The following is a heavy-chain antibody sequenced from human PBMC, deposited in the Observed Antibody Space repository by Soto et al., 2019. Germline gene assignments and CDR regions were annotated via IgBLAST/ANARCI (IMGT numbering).Heavy chain of an antibody. Sequence: PSETLSLTCSVSGGSTSSYYWSWIRQPPGKGLERIGYISYSGSTNYNPSLKRRVTISIDTSKNQFSLKVSSVTAADTGVYYCARVGNWNYYSSAYYFDYWGQGTLVTVSS. CDR1: GGSTSSYY. CDR2: ISYSGST. CDR3: ARVGNWNYYSSAYYFDY. V-gene: IGHV4-59*01. D-gene: IGHD1-7*01. J-gene: IGHJ4*02.